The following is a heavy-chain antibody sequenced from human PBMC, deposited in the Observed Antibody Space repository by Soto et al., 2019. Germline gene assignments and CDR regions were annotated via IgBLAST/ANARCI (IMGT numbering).Heavy chain of an antibody. CDR2: IYYSGST. CDR1: GGNIISYD. Sequence: PSETLSLTCPVSGGNIISYDLSWIRKPPGKGLEWIGYIYYSGSTNYNPSLKSRVTISVDTSKNQFSLKLSSVTAADTAVYYCAASRQLGIALSYWGQGTLVTVSS. CDR3: AASRQLGIALSY. V-gene: IGHV4-59*08. J-gene: IGHJ4*02. D-gene: IGHD7-27*01.